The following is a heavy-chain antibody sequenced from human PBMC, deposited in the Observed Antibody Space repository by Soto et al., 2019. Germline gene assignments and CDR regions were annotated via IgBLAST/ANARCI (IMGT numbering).Heavy chain of an antibody. J-gene: IGHJ4*02. CDR3: AREFYHDGSGYFHFDF. D-gene: IGHD3-22*01. Sequence: SETLSLTCTVSVASIGGSCFYLSWILHHPVKGLEWMGYIYYSWTTYYNPSLKSRVAMSLDTSNRQFSLKLNSVTAADTAVYYCAREFYHDGSGYFHFDFWGQGIFVTLSS. CDR1: VASIGGSCFY. V-gene: IGHV4-31*03. CDR2: IYYSWTT.